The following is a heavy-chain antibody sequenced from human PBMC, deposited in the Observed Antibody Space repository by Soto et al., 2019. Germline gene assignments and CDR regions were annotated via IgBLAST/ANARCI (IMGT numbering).Heavy chain of an antibody. CDR2: MNPNSGNT. V-gene: IGHV1-8*01. J-gene: IGHJ6*03. Sequence: ASVKVSCKASGYTFTSYDINWVRQATGQGLEWMGWMNPNSGNTGYAQKFQGRVTMTRNTSISTAYMELSSLRSEDTAVYYCARGRYYYYYMDVWGKGTTVTVSS. CDR3: ARGRYYYYYMDV. CDR1: GYTFTSYD.